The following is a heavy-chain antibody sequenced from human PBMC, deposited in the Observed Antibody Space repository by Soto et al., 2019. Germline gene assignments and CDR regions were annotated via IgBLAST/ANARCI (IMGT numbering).Heavy chain of an antibody. CDR3: ARDTPTSGWMVFGAFDI. J-gene: IGHJ3*02. D-gene: IGHD6-19*01. CDR2: IWYDGSNK. V-gene: IGHV3-33*01. CDR1: GFTFSSYG. Sequence: PGGSLRLSCAASGFTFSSYGMHWVRQAPGKGLEWVAVIWYDGSNKYYADSVKGRFTISRDNSKNTLYLQMNSLRAEDTAVYYCARDTPTSGWMVFGAFDIWGQGTMVTVSS.